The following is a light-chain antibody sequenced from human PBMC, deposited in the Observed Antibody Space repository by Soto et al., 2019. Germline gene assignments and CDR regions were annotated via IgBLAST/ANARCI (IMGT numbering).Light chain of an antibody. CDR3: QQYMSSVT. J-gene: IGKJ1*01. CDR2: AAS. CDR1: QSVSTY. Sequence: EIVLTQSPATLSLSPGERATLSCRASQSVSTYLAWYQQKPGQAPRLLVYAASNRATGIPARFSGSGSGTDFTLTISRLEPEDFAVYYCQQYMSSVTFGQGTRVEIK. V-gene: IGKV3-11*01.